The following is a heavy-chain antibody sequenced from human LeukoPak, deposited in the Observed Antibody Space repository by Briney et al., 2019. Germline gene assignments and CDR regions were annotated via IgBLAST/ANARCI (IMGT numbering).Heavy chain of an antibody. J-gene: IGHJ6*02. CDR1: GYTFTSYG. V-gene: IGHV1-18*01. CDR2: ISAYNGNT. D-gene: IGHD3-10*01. Sequence: ASVKVSCKASGYTFTSYGISWVRQAPGQGLEWMGWISAYNGNTNYAQKLQGRVTMTTDTSTSTAYMELRSLRSDDTAVYYCARDLFGSGKGYYYGTDVWGQGTTVTVSS. CDR3: ARDLFGSGKGYYYGTDV.